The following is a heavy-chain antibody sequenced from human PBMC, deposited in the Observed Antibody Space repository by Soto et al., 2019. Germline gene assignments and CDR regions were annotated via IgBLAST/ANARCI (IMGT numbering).Heavy chain of an antibody. CDR2: MNPNSGNT. J-gene: IGHJ6*03. CDR3: ARTGRVVAAMSYYMDV. CDR1: GYTFTSYD. Sequence: ASVKVSCKASGYTFTSYDINWVRQATGQGLEWMGWMNPNSGNTGYAQKFQGRVTMTRNTSISTAYMELSSLRSEDTAVYYCARTGRVVAAMSYYMDVWGKGTTVTVSS. D-gene: IGHD2-15*01. V-gene: IGHV1-8*01.